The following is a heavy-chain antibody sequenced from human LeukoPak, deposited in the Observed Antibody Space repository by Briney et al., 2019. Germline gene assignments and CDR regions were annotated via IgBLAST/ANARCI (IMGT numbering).Heavy chain of an antibody. D-gene: IGHD6-13*01. Sequence: ASVKVSCKASGYTFTSYYMHWVRQAPGQGLEWMGIINPSGSSTSYAQKFQGRVTMTRDTSTSTVYMELSSLRSEDTAVYYCARGSSTIAAAGLTYFDYWGQGTLVTFSS. J-gene: IGHJ4*02. CDR3: ARGSSTIAAAGLTYFDY. CDR2: INPSGSST. CDR1: GYTFTSYY. V-gene: IGHV1-46*01.